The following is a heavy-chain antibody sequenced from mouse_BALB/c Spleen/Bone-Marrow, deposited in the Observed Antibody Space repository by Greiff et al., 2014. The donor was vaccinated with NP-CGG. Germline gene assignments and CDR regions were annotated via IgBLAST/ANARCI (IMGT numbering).Heavy chain of an antibody. CDR2: IDPANGNT. CDR1: GFNIKDTY. Sequence: VQLQQSGAELVKPGASVKLSCTASGFNIKDTYMHWVKQRPEQGLEWIGRIDPANGNTKYDPKFQGKATITADTSSNTAYLQLSSLSSEDTAVYYCARWEYYAMDYWGQGTSVTVSS. CDR3: ARWEYYAMDY. J-gene: IGHJ4*01. V-gene: IGHV14-3*02. D-gene: IGHD4-1*01.